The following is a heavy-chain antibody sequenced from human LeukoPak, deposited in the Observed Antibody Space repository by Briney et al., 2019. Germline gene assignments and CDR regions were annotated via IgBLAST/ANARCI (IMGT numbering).Heavy chain of an antibody. Sequence: PGGSLRLSCAVSGFTFSRYGMHWIRQAPGKGMEWVAFIWYDGKNDQEYADSVKGRFTISRDNSENTLYLHMNNLRTEDTGTYYCAKDRCSWSNWREAFEIRGQGEMVNVSS. J-gene: IGHJ3*02. D-gene: IGHD1-1*01. CDR3: AKDRCSWSNWREAFEI. CDR2: IWYDGKNDQ. V-gene: IGHV3-30*02. CDR1: GFTFSRYG.